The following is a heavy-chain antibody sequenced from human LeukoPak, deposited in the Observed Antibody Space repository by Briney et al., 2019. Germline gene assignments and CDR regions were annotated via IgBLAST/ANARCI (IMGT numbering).Heavy chain of an antibody. Sequence: KSSQTLSLTCTVSGGSISGGGYYWSWIRQHPGKGLEWIGFIYYSGSTYDNPSLKSRVTISMDTSRNQFSLKLTSVTAADTAVYYCARGREGRDGYPTQYYFDQWGQGTLVTVSS. CDR2: IYYSGST. CDR3: ARGREGRDGYPTQYYFDQ. V-gene: IGHV4-31*03. D-gene: IGHD5-24*01. J-gene: IGHJ4*02. CDR1: GGSISGGGYY.